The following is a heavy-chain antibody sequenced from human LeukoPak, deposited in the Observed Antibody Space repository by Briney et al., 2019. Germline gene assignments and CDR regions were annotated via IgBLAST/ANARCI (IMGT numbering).Heavy chain of an antibody. Sequence: GESLKISCKGSGYSFTSYWISWVRQMPGKGLGWMGIIYPGDSDTRYSPSFQGQVTISADKSITTAYLQWGSLKASDTAMYYCARVMVTNFGYWGQGTLVTVSS. CDR3: ARVMVTNFGY. CDR1: GYSFTSYW. D-gene: IGHD5-24*01. CDR2: IYPGDSDT. J-gene: IGHJ4*02. V-gene: IGHV5-51*01.